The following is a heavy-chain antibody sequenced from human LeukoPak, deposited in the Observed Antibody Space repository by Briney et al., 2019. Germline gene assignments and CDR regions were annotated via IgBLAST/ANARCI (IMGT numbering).Heavy chain of an antibody. CDR1: GFTFSSYG. J-gene: IGHJ4*02. Sequence: PGRSLRLSCAASGFTFSSYGMHWVRQAPGKGLEWVAVISYDGSNKYYADSVKGRFTISRDNAKNSLYLQMNSLRAEDTAVYYCARVRVVTAAKYYFDYWGQGTLVTVSS. CDR3: ARVRVVTAAKYYFDY. CDR2: ISYDGSNK. D-gene: IGHD4-23*01. V-gene: IGHV3-30*03.